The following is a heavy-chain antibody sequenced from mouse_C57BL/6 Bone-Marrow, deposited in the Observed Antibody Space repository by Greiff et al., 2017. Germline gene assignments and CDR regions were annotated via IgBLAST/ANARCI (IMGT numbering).Heavy chain of an antibody. Sequence: EVQVVESEGGLVQPGSSMKLSCTASGFTFSDYYMPWVRQVPEKGLEWVANINYDGSSTYYLDSLKSRFIISRDNAKNILYLQMSSLKSEDTATYYCARVYDGYRSCAMDYWGQGTSVTVSS. CDR2: INYDGSST. V-gene: IGHV5-16*01. CDR1: GFTFSDYY. CDR3: ARVYDGYRSCAMDY. D-gene: IGHD2-3*01. J-gene: IGHJ4*01.